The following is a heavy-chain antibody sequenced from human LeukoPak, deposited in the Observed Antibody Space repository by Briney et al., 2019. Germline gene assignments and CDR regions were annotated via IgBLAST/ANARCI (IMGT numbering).Heavy chain of an antibody. J-gene: IGHJ4*02. CDR3: ARSRQQEFHIDY. Sequence: SETLSLTCTVSGGSISSYYWSWIRQPPGKGLEWIGYIYYSGSTNYNPSLKSRVTISVDTSKNQFSLKLGSVTAADTAVYYCARSRQQEFHIDYWGQGTLVTVSS. V-gene: IGHV4-59*08. CDR1: GGSISSYY. D-gene: IGHD6-13*01. CDR2: IYYSGST.